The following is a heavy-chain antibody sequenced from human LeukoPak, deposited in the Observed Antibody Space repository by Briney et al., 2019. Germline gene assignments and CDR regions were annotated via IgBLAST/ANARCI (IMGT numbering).Heavy chain of an antibody. CDR3: ARGLTTTPNHFDP. Sequence: PGGSLRLSCAASGFTFDDYAMHWVRQAPGKGLEWVSGISWNSGSIGYADSVKGRFTISRDNAKNSLYLQMNSLRAEETAIYYCARGLTTTPNHFDPWGQGTLVTVSS. D-gene: IGHD4-17*01. V-gene: IGHV3-9*01. CDR2: ISWNSGSI. J-gene: IGHJ5*02. CDR1: GFTFDDYA.